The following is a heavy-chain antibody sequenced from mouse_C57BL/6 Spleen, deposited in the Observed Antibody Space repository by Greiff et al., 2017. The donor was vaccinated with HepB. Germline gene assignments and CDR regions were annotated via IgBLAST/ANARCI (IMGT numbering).Heavy chain of an antibody. J-gene: IGHJ4*01. V-gene: IGHV1-74*01. CDR1: GYTFTSYW. CDR3: ASGGNYDYAMDY. Sequence: QVHVKQPGAELVKPGASVKVSCKASGYTFTSYWMHWVKQRPGQGLEWIGRIHPSDSDTNYNQKFKGKATLTVDKSSSTAYMQLSSLTSEDSAVYYCASGGNYDYAMDYWGQGTSVTVSS. CDR2: IHPSDSDT. D-gene: IGHD2-1*01.